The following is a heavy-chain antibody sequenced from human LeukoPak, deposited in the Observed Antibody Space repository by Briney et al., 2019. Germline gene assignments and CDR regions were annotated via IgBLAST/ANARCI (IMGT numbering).Heavy chain of an antibody. CDR3: ARVGYYYDNNCDAFDI. CDR1: GFSFSNYW. CDR2: INGDGRST. V-gene: IGHV3-74*03. Sequence: GGSLRLSCAASGFSFSNYWMHWVRQAPGKGLVWVSRINGDGRSTTYAGSVKGRFTISRDNAKSTLYLQMNTLRAEDTAVYYCARVGYYYDNNCDAFDIWGQGTMVTVSS. J-gene: IGHJ3*02. D-gene: IGHD3-22*01.